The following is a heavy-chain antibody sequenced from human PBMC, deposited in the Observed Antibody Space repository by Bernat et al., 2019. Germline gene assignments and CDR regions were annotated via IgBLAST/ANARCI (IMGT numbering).Heavy chain of an antibody. CDR2: IYWDDDK. Sequence: QIILNESGPTLVKPTQTLTLTCTFSGFSLSTGGMGVGWIRQPPGKALVWLALIYWDDDKCYSPSLRNRLTITKDTSKNQVVLIMTNMDPVDTATYYCVHGIRAARRTYYFDYWGQGILVTVSS. CDR3: VHGIRAARRTYYFDY. V-gene: IGHV2-5*02. D-gene: IGHD6-6*01. J-gene: IGHJ4*02. CDR1: GFSLSTGGMG.